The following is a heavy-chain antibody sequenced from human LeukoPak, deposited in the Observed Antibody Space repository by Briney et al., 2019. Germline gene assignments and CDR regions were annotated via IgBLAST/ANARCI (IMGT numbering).Heavy chain of an antibody. Sequence: ASVKVSCKVSGYTLTELSVHWVRQAPGKGLEWMGGFDPEDGETIYAQKFQGRVTMTEDTSTDTAYMELSSLRSEDTAVYYCATAYGSGYGMDVWGQGTTVTVSS. D-gene: IGHD3-10*01. V-gene: IGHV1-24*01. CDR2: FDPEDGET. J-gene: IGHJ6*02. CDR3: ATAYGSGYGMDV. CDR1: GYTLTELS.